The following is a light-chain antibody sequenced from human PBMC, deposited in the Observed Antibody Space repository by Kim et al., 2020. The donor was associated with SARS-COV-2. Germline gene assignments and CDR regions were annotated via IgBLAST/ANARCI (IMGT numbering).Light chain of an antibody. CDR3: SSYAGSNSAV. CDR2: EVS. V-gene: IGLV2-8*01. Sequence: GQSVTITCTGTSSDVGGYNYVSWYQQHPGKAPKLMIYEVSKRPSGVTDRFSRSKSGNTASLTVSGLQAEDEADYYCSSYAGSNSAVFGTGTKVTVL. CDR1: SSDVGGYNY. J-gene: IGLJ1*01.